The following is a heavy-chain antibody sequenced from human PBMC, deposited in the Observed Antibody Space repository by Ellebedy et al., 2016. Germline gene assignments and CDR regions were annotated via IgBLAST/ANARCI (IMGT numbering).Heavy chain of an antibody. CDR1: GGSFSGYF. V-gene: IGHV4-34*01. CDR2: INHSGKT. Sequence: SETLSLXCAVYGGSFSGYFWNWIRQSPGKGLEWVGEINHSGKTNYNPSLKSRVTLLVDTSKNQFSLKLSSVTAADTAVYHCARDGEYYHGSGSSLFDYWGQGTLVTVSS. D-gene: IGHD3-10*01. CDR3: ARDGEYYHGSGSSLFDY. J-gene: IGHJ4*02.